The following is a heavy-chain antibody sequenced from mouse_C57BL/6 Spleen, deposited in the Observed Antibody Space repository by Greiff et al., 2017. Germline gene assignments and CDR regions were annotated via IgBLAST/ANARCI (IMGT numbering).Heavy chain of an antibody. CDR2: IWSGGST. D-gene: IGHD1-1*01. J-gene: IGHJ1*03. Sequence: QVQLQQSGPGLVQPSQSLSITCTVSGFSLTSYGVHWVRQSPGKGLEWLGVIWSGGSTDYNAAFISRLSISKDNSKSQVFFKMNSLQADDTAIYXCARNPLDYYGSSYWYFDVWGTGTTVTVAS. CDR3: ARNPLDYYGSSYWYFDV. V-gene: IGHV2-2*01. CDR1: GFSLTSYG.